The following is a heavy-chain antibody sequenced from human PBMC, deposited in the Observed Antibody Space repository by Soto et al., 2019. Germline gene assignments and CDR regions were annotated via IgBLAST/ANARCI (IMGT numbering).Heavy chain of an antibody. CDR2: ISAHNGNT. Sequence: ASVKVSCKASGYTFTNYGISWVRQAPGQGLEWMGWISAHNGNTYYAQRLQGRVTMTTDTSTSTVYMDLRSLRSDDTAVYYCARDHCINGVCFTSVGDYWGQGTLVTVYS. CDR3: ARDHCINGVCFTSVGDY. D-gene: IGHD2-8*01. CDR1: GYTFTNYG. V-gene: IGHV1-18*04. J-gene: IGHJ4*01.